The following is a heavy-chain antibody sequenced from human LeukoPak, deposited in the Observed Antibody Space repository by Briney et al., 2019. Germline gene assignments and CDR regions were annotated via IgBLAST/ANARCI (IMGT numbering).Heavy chain of an antibody. CDR3: ARQPPLDAFDI. V-gene: IGHV4-59*08. CDR2: IYYSGST. Sequence: SETLSLTCTVSGGSISSYYWSWIRQPPGKGLEWIGYIYYSGSTNYNPSLKSRVTISVDTSKNQFSLKLSSVTAADTAVYYCARQPPLDAFDIWGQGTMVTVSS. CDR1: GGSISSYY. J-gene: IGHJ3*02.